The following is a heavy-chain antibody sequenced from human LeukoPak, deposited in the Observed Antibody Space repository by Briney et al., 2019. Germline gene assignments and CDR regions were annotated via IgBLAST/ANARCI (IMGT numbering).Heavy chain of an antibody. D-gene: IGHD6-13*01. V-gene: IGHV3-20*01. CDR2: INWNGGST. CDR3: ARAGRGSSSFDKGWYFDL. Sequence: PGGSLRLSCAASGFTFSSYAMSWVRQAPGKGLEWVSGINWNGGSTGYADSVKGRFTISRDNAKNSLYLQMNSLRAEDTALYHCARAGRGSSSFDKGWYFDLWGRGTLVTVSS. J-gene: IGHJ2*01. CDR1: GFTFSSYA.